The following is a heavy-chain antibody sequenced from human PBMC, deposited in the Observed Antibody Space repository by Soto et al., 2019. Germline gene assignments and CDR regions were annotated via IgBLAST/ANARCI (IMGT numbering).Heavy chain of an antibody. V-gene: IGHV1-18*04. CDR1: GYTFSNFG. D-gene: IGHD5-12*01. J-gene: IGHJ5*02. CDR2: ISAYNGKT. Sequence: ASVKVSCKAYGYTFSNFGISWVRPAPGQGLEWMGWISAYNGKTDYSQKFQGRVTMTTDTATSTAYMELRSLRSEDTAVYYCARWVDIVATFNWFDPWGQGTLVTVSS. CDR3: ARWVDIVATFNWFDP.